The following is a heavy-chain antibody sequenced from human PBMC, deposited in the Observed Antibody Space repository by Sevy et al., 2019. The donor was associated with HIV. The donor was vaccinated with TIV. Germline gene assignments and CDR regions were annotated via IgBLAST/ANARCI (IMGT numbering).Heavy chain of an antibody. J-gene: IGHJ4*02. CDR2: ISSSGSSI. V-gene: IGHV3-11*04. CDR3: VRAPKTAAGCGY. CDR1: GFTFSDYY. D-gene: IGHD6-13*01. Sequence: GGSLRLSCAASGFTFSDYYMSWIRQAPGKGLEWVSYISSSGSSIYYADSVKGRFTISRDNAKNSLDLQMNSLRADDTAVYYCVRAPKTAAGCGYWGRGTLVTVSS.